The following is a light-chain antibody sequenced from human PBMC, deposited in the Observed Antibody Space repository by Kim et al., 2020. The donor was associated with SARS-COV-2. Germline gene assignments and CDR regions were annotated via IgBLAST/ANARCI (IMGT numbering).Light chain of an antibody. CDR2: AAS. V-gene: IGKV1-27*01. Sequence: AAVGDRVTITCRASQGISKSLAWYQQEPGKVPKLLIYAASTLQSGVPSRFSGSGSGTDFTLTISSLQPEDVATYYCQKNNGAPPTFGQGTRLEIK. CDR3: QKNNGAPPT. CDR1: QGISKS. J-gene: IGKJ5*01.